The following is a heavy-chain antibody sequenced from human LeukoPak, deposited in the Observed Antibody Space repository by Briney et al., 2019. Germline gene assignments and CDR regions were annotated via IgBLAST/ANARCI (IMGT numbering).Heavy chain of an antibody. CDR3: ARDKWELGGFDY. CDR1: GFTVSSNY. V-gene: IGHV3-66*01. D-gene: IGHD1-26*01. Sequence: GGSLRLACAASGFTVSSNYMSWVRQAPGKGLEWVSVIYSGGSTYYADSVKGRFTISRDNSKNTLYLQMNSLRAEDTAVYYCARDKWELGGFDYWGQGTLVTVSS. CDR2: IYSGGST. J-gene: IGHJ4*02.